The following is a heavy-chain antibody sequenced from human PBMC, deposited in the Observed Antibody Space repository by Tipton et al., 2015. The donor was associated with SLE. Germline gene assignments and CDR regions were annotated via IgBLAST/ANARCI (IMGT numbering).Heavy chain of an antibody. V-gene: IGHV4-38-2*01. Sequence: TLSLTCAVSGYSISSGYYWGWLRQPPGKGLEWIGSIYHSGNTYYNPSLKSRVTISVDTSKNQFSLKLSSVTAADTAVYYCARPMYSSSWYLAFDIWGQGTMVTVAS. CDR1: GYSISSGYY. CDR3: ARPMYSSSWYLAFDI. CDR2: IYHSGNT. J-gene: IGHJ3*02. D-gene: IGHD6-13*01.